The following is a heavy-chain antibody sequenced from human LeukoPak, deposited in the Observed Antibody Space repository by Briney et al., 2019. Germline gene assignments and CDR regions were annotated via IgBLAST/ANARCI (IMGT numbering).Heavy chain of an antibody. J-gene: IGHJ4*02. CDR2: IWYDGSNK. V-gene: IGHV3-33*01. Sequence: GRSLRLSCAASGFTFSSYGMHWVRQAPGKGLEWVAVIWYDGSNKYYADSVKGRFTISRDNSKNTLYLQMSSLRAEDTALYYCAVNWNLDYWGQGTLVTVSS. D-gene: IGHD1-1*01. CDR3: AVNWNLDY. CDR1: GFTFSSYG.